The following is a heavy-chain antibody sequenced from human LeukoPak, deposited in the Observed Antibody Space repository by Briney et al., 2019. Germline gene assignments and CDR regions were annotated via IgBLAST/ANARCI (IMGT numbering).Heavy chain of an antibody. CDR2: ISSSSSYI. D-gene: IGHD5-18*01. CDR3: ARDKDTAMAPNYFDY. CDR1: GFTFSSYS. Sequence: GGSLRLSCAASGFTFSSYSMNWVRQAPGKGLEWVSSISSSSSYIYYADSVKGRFTISRDNAKNSLYLQMNSLRAEDTAVYYCARDKDTAMAPNYFDYWGQGTLVTVSS. V-gene: IGHV3-21*01. J-gene: IGHJ4*02.